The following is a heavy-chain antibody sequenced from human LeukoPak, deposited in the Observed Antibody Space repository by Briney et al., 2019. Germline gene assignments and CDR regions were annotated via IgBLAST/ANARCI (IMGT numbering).Heavy chain of an antibody. D-gene: IGHD3-3*01. CDR1: GGSISSGSYY. CDR2: IYTSGST. J-gene: IGHJ5*02. V-gene: IGHV4-61*02. CDR3: AREERFSYNWFDP. Sequence: SQTLSLTCTVSGGSISSGSYYWSRIRQPAGKGLEWIGRIYTSGSTDYNPSLKSRVTISLDTSKNQCSLKLSSVTAADTAVYYCAREERFSYNWFDPWGQGTLVTVSS.